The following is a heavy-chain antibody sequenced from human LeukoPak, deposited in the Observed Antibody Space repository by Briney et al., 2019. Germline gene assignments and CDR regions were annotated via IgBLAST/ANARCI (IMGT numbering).Heavy chain of an antibody. CDR2: VYYSGST. Sequence: PSETLALSWTASGGSISGYYWSWIRQPPGRGLEWIGSVYYSGSTSYNPSLKSRVTISVDTSKNHFSLKLSSVTAADTAVYYCARQRYCSSSSCSDYWGQGTPVTVSS. CDR1: GGSISGYY. CDR3: ARQRYCSSSSCSDY. D-gene: IGHD2-2*01. J-gene: IGHJ4*02. V-gene: IGHV4-59*08.